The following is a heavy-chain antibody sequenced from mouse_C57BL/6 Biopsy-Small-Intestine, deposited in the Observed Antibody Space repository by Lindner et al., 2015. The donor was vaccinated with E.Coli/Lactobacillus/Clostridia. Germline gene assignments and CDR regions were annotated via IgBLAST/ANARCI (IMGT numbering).Heavy chain of an antibody. Sequence: VQLQESGPELVKPGASVKISCEASGYTFSYSWMNWVKQRPGKGLEWIGRIYPGDGNINYNGKFKGKATLTIDKSSSTAYMQLSSLTSEDSAVYFCARSPHYYAMDYWGQGTSVTVSS. CDR3: ARSPHYYAMDY. J-gene: IGHJ4*01. CDR1: GYTFSYSW. CDR2: IYPGDGNI. V-gene: IGHV1-82*01.